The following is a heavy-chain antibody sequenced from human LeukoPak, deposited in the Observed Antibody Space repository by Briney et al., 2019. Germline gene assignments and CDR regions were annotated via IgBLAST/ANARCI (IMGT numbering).Heavy chain of an antibody. CDR1: GGSFSGYY. D-gene: IGHD3-9*01. J-gene: IGHJ4*02. Sequence: PSETLSLTCAVYGGSFSGYYWSWIRQPPGKGLEWIGEINHSGSTNYNPSLKSRVTISVDTSKNQFSLKLSSVTAADTAVYYCAVSNYDILTGYYNGYFDYWGQGTLVTVSS. CDR3: AVSNYDILTGYYNGYFDY. CDR2: INHSGST. V-gene: IGHV4-34*01.